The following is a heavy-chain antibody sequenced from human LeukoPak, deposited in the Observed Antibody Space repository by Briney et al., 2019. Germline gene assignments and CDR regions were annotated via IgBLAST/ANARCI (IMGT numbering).Heavy chain of an antibody. D-gene: IGHD4-17*01. J-gene: IGHJ4*02. CDR2: IRSKAYGGTT. Sequence: GGSLRLSCTASGFTFGDYGMCWYRQAPGKGLEWVGFIRSKAYGGTTEYAASVKGRFTISRDDSKSIAYLQMNSLKTEDTAVYYCTRDADGDYEVVDYWGQGTLVTVSS. CDR1: GFTFGDYG. CDR3: TRDADGDYEVVDY. V-gene: IGHV3-49*03.